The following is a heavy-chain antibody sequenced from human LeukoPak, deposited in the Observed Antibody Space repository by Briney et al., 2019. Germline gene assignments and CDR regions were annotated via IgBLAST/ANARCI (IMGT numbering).Heavy chain of an antibody. CDR3: ARGAVVVTSGNLDY. J-gene: IGHJ4*02. V-gene: IGHV1-2*02. Sequence: ASVMVSCKTSGYTFTGYYIHWVRQAPGQGLEWMGWISPNSGDTNYAQQFQGRVTMTRDTSISTAYMELSRLRSADTAVYYCARGAVVVTSGNLDYWGQGTLVTVSS. CDR1: GYTFTGYY. CDR2: ISPNSGDT. D-gene: IGHD2-21*02.